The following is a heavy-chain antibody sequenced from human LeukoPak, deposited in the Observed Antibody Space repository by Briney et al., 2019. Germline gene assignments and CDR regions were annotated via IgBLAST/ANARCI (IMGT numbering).Heavy chain of an antibody. Sequence: GGSLRLSCAASGFTFSSYGMHWVRQAPGKGLEWVAVISYDGSNKYYADSVKGRFTISRDNSKNTLYLQMNSLRAEDTAVYYCARVFLRLEYNWFDPWGQGTLVTVSS. CDR3: ARVFLRLEYNWFDP. CDR1: GFTFSSYG. V-gene: IGHV3-30*03. D-gene: IGHD3-3*01. CDR2: ISYDGSNK. J-gene: IGHJ5*02.